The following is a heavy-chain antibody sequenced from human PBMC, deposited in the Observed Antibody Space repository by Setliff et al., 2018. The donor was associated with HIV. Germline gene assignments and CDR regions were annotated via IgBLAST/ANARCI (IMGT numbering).Heavy chain of an antibody. J-gene: IGHJ6*03. CDR2: LYHTGKT. Sequence: ASETLSLTCTVSGGSISSYFWSWVRQSPGKGLEWIGGLYHTGKTYYNPSLKSRVNISVDTSKTQFSLHLKSATASDTAVYFCTSRFEYSNTWAHIFGFFQSYMDVWGNGTTVTVSS. D-gene: IGHD5-12*01. CDR3: TSRFEYSNTWAHIFGFFQSYMDV. V-gene: IGHV4-59*04. CDR1: GGSISSYF.